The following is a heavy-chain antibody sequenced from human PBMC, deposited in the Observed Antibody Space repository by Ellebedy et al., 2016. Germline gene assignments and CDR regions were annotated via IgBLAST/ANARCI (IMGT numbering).Heavy chain of an antibody. CDR2: ISSSSSYI. J-gene: IGHJ6*02. Sequence: GGSLRLSCAASGFTFSSYSMNWVRQAPGKGLEWVSSISSSSSYIYYADSVKGRITISRDNAKNSLYLQMNSLRAEDTAVYYCARVLGYSYYYYGMDVWGQGTTVTVSS. D-gene: IGHD5-24*01. CDR1: GFTFSSYS. CDR3: ARVLGYSYYYYGMDV. V-gene: IGHV3-21*01.